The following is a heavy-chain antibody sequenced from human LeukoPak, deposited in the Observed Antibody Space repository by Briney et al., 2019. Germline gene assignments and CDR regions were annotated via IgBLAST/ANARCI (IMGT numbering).Heavy chain of an antibody. Sequence: PSETLSLTCIVSGGSISSYYWGWIRQPPGKGLEWIGTMYYTGSTYYNPSLKSRVTMSVDTSNNHFSLKLSSVTAADTAVYYCARQPEFSRSSNDYWGQGTLVTVSS. D-gene: IGHD6-6*01. CDR2: MYYTGST. CDR3: ARQPEFSRSSNDY. J-gene: IGHJ4*02. CDR1: GGSISSYY. V-gene: IGHV4-39*01.